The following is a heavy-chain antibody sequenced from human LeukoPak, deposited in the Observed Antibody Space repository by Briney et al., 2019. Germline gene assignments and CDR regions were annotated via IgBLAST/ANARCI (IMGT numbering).Heavy chain of an antibody. D-gene: IGHD6-19*01. V-gene: IGHV4-59*08. Sequence: PSETLSLTCTVSGGSISSFYWSWIRQPPGKGLEWIGYIYYSGSTYYNPSLKSRVTISVDTSKNQFSLKLSSVTAADTAVYYCASRAVAGTFDAFDIWGQGTMVTVSS. J-gene: IGHJ3*02. CDR2: IYYSGST. CDR3: ASRAVAGTFDAFDI. CDR1: GGSISSFY.